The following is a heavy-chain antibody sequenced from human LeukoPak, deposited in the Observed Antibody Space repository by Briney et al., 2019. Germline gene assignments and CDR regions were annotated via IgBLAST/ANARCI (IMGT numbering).Heavy chain of an antibody. Sequence: GGSLRLSCAASGFTFSTYAMSWVRQAPGMGLEWVSTISGSGGSTYYADSVKGRFTISRDNSKNTLYLQMNSLRAEDTAVYYCARGPSGYHNTGGQGTLVTVSS. CDR1: GFTFSTYA. CDR3: ARGPSGYHNT. J-gene: IGHJ4*02. CDR2: ISGSGGST. V-gene: IGHV3-23*01. D-gene: IGHD5-12*01.